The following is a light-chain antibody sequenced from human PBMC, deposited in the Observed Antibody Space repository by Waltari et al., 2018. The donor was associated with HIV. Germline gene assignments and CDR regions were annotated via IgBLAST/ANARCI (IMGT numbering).Light chain of an antibody. Sequence: EIVLTQSPGTLSLSPGERATLSCRASQSVRDNYLAWYQKKPGQAPRLLMFGAFTRATDIPDRFSGSGSGTDFTLTINRLEPEDLAVYYCQQYAAFPITVGQGTRLEIK. CDR3: QQYAAFPIT. CDR2: GAF. J-gene: IGKJ5*01. V-gene: IGKV3-20*01. CDR1: QSVRDNY.